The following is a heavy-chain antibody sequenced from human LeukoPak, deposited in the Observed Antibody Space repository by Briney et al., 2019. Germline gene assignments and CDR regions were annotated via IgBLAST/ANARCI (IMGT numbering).Heavy chain of an antibody. CDR3: ARGVRSGDYYYYYMDV. V-gene: IGHV4-61*02. D-gene: IGHD3-10*01. CDR1: GGSISSGSYY. CDR2: IYTSGST. Sequence: SETLSLTCTVSGGSISSGSYYWSWIRQPAGKGLEWIGRIYTSGSTNYNPSLKSRVTISVDTSKNQFSLKLSSVTAADTAVYYCARGVRSGDYYYYYMDVWGKGTTVTVSS. J-gene: IGHJ6*03.